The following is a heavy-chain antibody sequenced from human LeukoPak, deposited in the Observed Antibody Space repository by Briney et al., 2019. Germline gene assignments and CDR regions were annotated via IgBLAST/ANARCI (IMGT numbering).Heavy chain of an antibody. V-gene: IGHV4-34*01. Sequence: SETLSLTCAFYGGSFSGYYWSWIRQPPGKGLEWIGEINHSGSTNYNPSLKSRVTISVDTSKNQFSLKLSSVTAADTAVYYCARGLRYCSGGSCYPQYFQHWGQGTLVTVSS. J-gene: IGHJ1*01. CDR3: ARGLRYCSGGSCYPQYFQH. D-gene: IGHD2-15*01. CDR2: INHSGST. CDR1: GGSFSGYY.